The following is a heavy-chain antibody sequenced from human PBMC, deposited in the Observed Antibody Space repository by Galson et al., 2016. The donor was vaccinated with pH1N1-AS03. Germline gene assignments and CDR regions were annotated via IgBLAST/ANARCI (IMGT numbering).Heavy chain of an antibody. Sequence: SLRLSCAASGFSLGSHEMNWVRQAPGKGLEWISYITADGTSRKYADSVRGRFTITRDNANTLVFLYMSSLTVEDTGLYYCAREVGRRDGYIWTSDAFDVWGRGTTVIVSA. J-gene: IGHJ3*01. CDR1: GFSLGSHE. CDR3: AREVGRRDGYIWTSDAFDV. V-gene: IGHV3-48*03. D-gene: IGHD5-24*01. CDR2: ITADGTSR.